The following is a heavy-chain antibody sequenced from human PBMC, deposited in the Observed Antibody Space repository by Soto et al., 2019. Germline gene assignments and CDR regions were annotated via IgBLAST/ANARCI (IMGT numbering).Heavy chain of an antibody. J-gene: IGHJ4*02. Sequence: GGSLRLSCAASGFTFSSYGMHWVRQAPGKGLEGVAVIWYDGSNKYYADSVKGRFTISRDNSKNTLYLQMNSLRAEDTAVYYCARDLLYGDYVLDYWGQGTLVTVSS. CDR2: IWYDGSNK. CDR1: GFTFSSYG. V-gene: IGHV3-33*01. D-gene: IGHD4-17*01. CDR3: ARDLLYGDYVLDY.